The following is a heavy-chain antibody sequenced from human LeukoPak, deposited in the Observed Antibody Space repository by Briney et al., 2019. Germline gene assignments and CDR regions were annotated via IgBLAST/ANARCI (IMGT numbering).Heavy chain of an antibody. D-gene: IGHD5-18*01. CDR2: ISSSSATI. J-gene: IGHJ6*03. Sequence: GGSLRLSCEGSGFSFSAYNMNWVRQAPGEGLESISYISSSSATIFYADSVKGRFTISRDNAKNSLYLQMNSLRAEDTAVYYCAKAMDTAMVTGFDYYYMDVWGKGTTVTVSS. CDR3: AKAMDTAMVTGFDYYYMDV. V-gene: IGHV3-48*01. CDR1: GFSFSAYN.